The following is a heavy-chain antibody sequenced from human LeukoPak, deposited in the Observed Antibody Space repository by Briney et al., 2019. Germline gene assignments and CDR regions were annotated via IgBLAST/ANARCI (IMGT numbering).Heavy chain of an antibody. CDR2: ISGSGGST. J-gene: IGHJ4*02. CDR3: AKDLAGRPYYFDY. V-gene: IGHV3-23*01. D-gene: IGHD1-1*01. CDR1: GFTFSSYA. Sequence: GGSLRLSCAASGFTFSSYAMSWVRQAPGKGLEWVSAISGSGGSTYYADSVKGWFTISRDNSKNTLYLQMNSLRAEDTAVYYCAKDLAGRPYYFDYWGQGTLVTVSS.